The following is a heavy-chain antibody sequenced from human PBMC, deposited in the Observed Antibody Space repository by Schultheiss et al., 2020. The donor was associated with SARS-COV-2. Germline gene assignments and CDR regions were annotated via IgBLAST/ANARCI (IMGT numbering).Heavy chain of an antibody. CDR1: GGSISSGGYY. CDR2: IYYSGST. V-gene: IGHV4-31*03. D-gene: IGHD6-19*01. Sequence: SETLSLTCTVSGGSISSGGYYWSWIRQHPGKGLEWIGYIYYSGSTNYNPSLKSRVTISVDTSKNQFSLKLSSVTAADTAVYYCAKGEYSSGWYLGYWGQGTLVTVSS. J-gene: IGHJ4*02. CDR3: AKGEYSSGWYLGY.